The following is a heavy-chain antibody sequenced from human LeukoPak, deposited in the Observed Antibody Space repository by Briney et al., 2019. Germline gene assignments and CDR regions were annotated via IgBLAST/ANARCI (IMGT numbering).Heavy chain of an antibody. V-gene: IGHV4-59*01. CDR2: IYYSGST. Sequence: SETLSLTCTVSGGSISSYYWSWIRQPPGKGLEWIGYIYYSGSTNYNPSLKSRVTISVDTSKNQFSLKLSSVTAADTVVYYCARRYDYWGQGTLVTVSS. CDR3: ARRYDY. J-gene: IGHJ4*02. CDR1: GGSISSYY.